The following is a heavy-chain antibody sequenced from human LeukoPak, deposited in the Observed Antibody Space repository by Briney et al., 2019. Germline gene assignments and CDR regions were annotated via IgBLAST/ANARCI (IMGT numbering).Heavy chain of an antibody. Sequence: GGSLRLSCAASGFTFSSYAMSWVRQAPGKGLEWVSAVSGSGGNTYYADSVKGRFTISRDNSKNTLYLQMNSLRAEDTAVYYCAKDGGYDYGDYWGQGTLVTVSS. CDR3: AKDGGYDYGDY. CDR2: VSGSGGNT. V-gene: IGHV3-23*01. J-gene: IGHJ4*02. D-gene: IGHD3-16*01. CDR1: GFTFSSYA.